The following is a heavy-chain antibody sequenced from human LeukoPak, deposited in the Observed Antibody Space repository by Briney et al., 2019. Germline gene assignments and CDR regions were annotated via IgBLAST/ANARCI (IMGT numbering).Heavy chain of an antibody. V-gene: IGHV4-34*01. CDR3: ARDRIAAAGPVLIDYGMDV. D-gene: IGHD6-13*01. Sequence: SETLSLTCAVYGGSFSGYYWSWIRQPPGKGLEWIGEINHSGSTNYNPSLKSRVTISVDTSKNQFSLKLSSVTAADTAVYYCARDRIAAAGPVLIDYGMDVWGQGTTVTVSS. CDR1: GGSFSGYY. CDR2: INHSGST. J-gene: IGHJ6*02.